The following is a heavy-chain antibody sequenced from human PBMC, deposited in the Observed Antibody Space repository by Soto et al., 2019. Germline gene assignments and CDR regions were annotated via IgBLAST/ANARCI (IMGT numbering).Heavy chain of an antibody. CDR2: ISYDGSNK. CDR1: GFTFSSYG. D-gene: IGHD2-15*01. J-gene: IGHJ4*02. V-gene: IGHV3-30*18. CDR3: AKSLEGYCSGGSCAGFDY. Sequence: GGSLRLSCAASGFTFSSYGMHWVRQAPGKGLEWVAVISYDGSNKYYADSVKGRFTISRDNSKNTLYLQMNSLRAEDTAVYYCAKSLEGYCSGGSCAGFDYWGQGTLVTVSS.